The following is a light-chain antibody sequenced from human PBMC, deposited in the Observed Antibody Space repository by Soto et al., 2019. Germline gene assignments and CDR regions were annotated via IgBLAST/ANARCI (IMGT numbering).Light chain of an antibody. J-gene: IGKJ3*01. CDR1: QSISSY. CDR3: QQSYSTPFT. CDR2: AAS. V-gene: IGKV1-39*01. Sequence: DIQMTQSPSSLSSSVGDIFTITCRASQSISSYLNWYQQKPGKAPKLLIYAASSLQSGVPSRFSGSGSGTDFTLTISSLQPEDFATYYCQQSYSTPFTFGPGTKVDIK.